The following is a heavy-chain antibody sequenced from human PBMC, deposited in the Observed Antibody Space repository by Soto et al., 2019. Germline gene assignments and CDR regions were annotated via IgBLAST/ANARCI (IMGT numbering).Heavy chain of an antibody. CDR2: ISSSGSTI. Sequence: GGSLRLSCAASGFTFSSYEMNWVRQAPGKGLEWVSYISSSGSTIYYADSVKGRFTISRDNAKNSLYLQMNSLRAGDTAVYYCAKGAISSGWSGGRIYYFDSWGQGTLVTVSS. D-gene: IGHD6-19*01. CDR1: GFTFSSYE. J-gene: IGHJ4*02. V-gene: IGHV3-48*03. CDR3: AKGAISSGWSGGRIYYFDS.